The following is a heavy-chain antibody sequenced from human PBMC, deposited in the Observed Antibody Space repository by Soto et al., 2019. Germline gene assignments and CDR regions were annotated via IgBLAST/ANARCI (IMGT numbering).Heavy chain of an antibody. J-gene: IGHJ6*02. D-gene: IGHD3-3*01. CDR2: IKQDGSEK. CDR3: ERDKYYDFWSGYYRYGMDV. Sequence: GSLRLSCAASGFTFSSYWMSWVRQAPGKGLEWVANIKQDGSEKYYVDSVKGRFTIYRDNAKNSLYLQMNSLRAEDTAVYYCERDKYYDFWSGYYRYGMDVWGQGTTVTVSS. V-gene: IGHV3-7*03. CDR1: GFTFSSYW.